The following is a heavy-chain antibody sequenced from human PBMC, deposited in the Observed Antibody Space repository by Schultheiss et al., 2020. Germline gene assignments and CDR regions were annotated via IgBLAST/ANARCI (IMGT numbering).Heavy chain of an antibody. V-gene: IGHV3-9*01. CDR2: ISWNSGSI. CDR1: GFTFSSYD. Sequence: GGSLRLSCAASGFTFSSYDMHWVRQAPGKGLEWVSGISWNSGSIGYADSVKGRFTISRDNAKNSLYLQMNSLRAEDTALYYCAKQGGPHLGDSPFDYWGQGTLVTVSS. J-gene: IGHJ4*02. D-gene: IGHD4-17*01. CDR3: AKQGGPHLGDSPFDY.